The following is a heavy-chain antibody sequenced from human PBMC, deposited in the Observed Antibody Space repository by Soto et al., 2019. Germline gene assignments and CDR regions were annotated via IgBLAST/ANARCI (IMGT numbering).Heavy chain of an antibody. J-gene: IGHJ5*02. Sequence: SETLSLTCTVSGGSISSYYWSWIRQPPGKGLEWIGYIYYSGSTNYNPSLKSRVTISVDTSKNQFSLKLSSVTAADTAVYYCARHEKYYYDSSGYYSRWFDPWGQGTLVTVS. CDR3: ARHEKYYYDSSGYYSRWFDP. D-gene: IGHD3-22*01. V-gene: IGHV4-59*08. CDR1: GGSISSYY. CDR2: IYYSGST.